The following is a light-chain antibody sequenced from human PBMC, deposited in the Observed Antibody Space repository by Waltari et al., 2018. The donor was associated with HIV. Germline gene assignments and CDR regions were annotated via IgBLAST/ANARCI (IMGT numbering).Light chain of an antibody. Sequence: SYELPQPPSVSVSPGQTASITCPGDKLGDKYACWYQQKPGQSPVLLIYADSRRPSGIPERFSGSKSGNTATLTIRGTQAMDEADYYCRAWDSSTVVFGGGTKLTVL. J-gene: IGLJ2*01. V-gene: IGLV3-1*01. CDR1: KLGDKY. CDR2: ADS. CDR3: RAWDSSTVV.